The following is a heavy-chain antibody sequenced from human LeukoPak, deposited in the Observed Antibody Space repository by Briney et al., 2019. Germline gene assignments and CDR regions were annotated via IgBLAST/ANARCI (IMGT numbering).Heavy chain of an antibody. CDR2: INPNSGGT. V-gene: IGHV1-2*02. CDR1: SYIFSNYV. D-gene: IGHD6-6*01. Sequence: GASVKVSCKASSYIFSNYVINWVRQAPGQGLEWMGWINPNSGGTNYAQKFQGRVTMTRDTSISTAYMELSRLRSDDTAVYYCARYKSSSFDYWGQGTLVTVSS. CDR3: ARYKSSSFDY. J-gene: IGHJ4*02.